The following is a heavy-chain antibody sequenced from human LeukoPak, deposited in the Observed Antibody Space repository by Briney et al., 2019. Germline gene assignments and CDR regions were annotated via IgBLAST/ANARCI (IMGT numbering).Heavy chain of an antibody. Sequence: GGSLRLSCAASGFTFDDYAMHWVRQAPGKGLEWVSGISWNSGSIGYADSVKGRFTISRDNAKNSLYLQMNSLRAEDTALYYCAKERTAGGIDYWGQGTLVTVSS. J-gene: IGHJ4*02. CDR1: GFTFDDYA. V-gene: IGHV3-9*01. CDR2: ISWNSGSI. CDR3: AKERTAGGIDY. D-gene: IGHD3-10*01.